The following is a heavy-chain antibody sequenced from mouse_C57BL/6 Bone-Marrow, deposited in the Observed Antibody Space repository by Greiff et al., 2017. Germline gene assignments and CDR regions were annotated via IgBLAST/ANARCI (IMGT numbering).Heavy chain of an antibody. CDR2: IDPSDSYT. J-gene: IGHJ4*01. CDR3: ARERGYAMDY. CDR1: GYTFTSYW. Sequence: QVHVKQPGAELVMPGASVKLSCKASGYTFTSYWMHWVKQRPGQGLEWIGEIDPSDSYTNYNQKFKGKSTLTVDKSSSTAYMQLSSLTSEDSAVYYCARERGYAMDYWGQGTSVTGSS. V-gene: IGHV1-69*01.